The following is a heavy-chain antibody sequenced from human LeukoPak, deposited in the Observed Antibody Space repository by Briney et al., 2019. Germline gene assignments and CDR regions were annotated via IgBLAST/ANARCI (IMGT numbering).Heavy chain of an antibody. CDR3: ARSHNWFDP. CDR2: IYYSGST. V-gene: IGHV4-59*08. J-gene: IGHJ5*02. Sequence: SETLSLTCTVSGGSISSYYWSWIRQPPGKGLEWIGYIYYSGSTNYNPSLKSRVTISVDTSKNQFSLKLSSVTAADTAVYYCARSHNWFDPWGQGTLVTVSS. CDR1: GGSISSYY.